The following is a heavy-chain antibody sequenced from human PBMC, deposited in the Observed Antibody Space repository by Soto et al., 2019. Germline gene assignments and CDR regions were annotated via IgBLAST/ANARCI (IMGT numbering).Heavy chain of an antibody. CDR1: GYTFTSYG. V-gene: IGHV1-18*01. CDR2: ISAYNVNT. D-gene: IGHD3-3*01. J-gene: IGHJ4*02. CDR3: ARFSWSGFLDPYYFDY. Sequence: ASVKVSCKASGYTFTSYGISWVRQVPGQGLEWMGWISAYNVNTIYAQKLQGRVTMTTDTSTSTAYMELRSLRSDDTAVYYCARFSWSGFLDPYYFDYWGQGTLVTVSS.